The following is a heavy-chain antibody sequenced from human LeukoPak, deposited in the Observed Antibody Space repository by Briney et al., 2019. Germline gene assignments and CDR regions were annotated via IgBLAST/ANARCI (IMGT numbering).Heavy chain of an antibody. D-gene: IGHD1-14*01. V-gene: IGHV4-4*09. Sequence: SETLSLTCTVSGDSISIYYWSCIRQPPGEGLERIWYIYTSGNTNYNPSPKSRVTISVDTYKTQFSLKLSSVTAADTAAYYCATGPDVRDREPFDYWGQGKLVTVSS. CDR3: ATGPDVRDREPFDY. J-gene: IGHJ4*02. CDR2: IYTSGNT. CDR1: GDSISIYY.